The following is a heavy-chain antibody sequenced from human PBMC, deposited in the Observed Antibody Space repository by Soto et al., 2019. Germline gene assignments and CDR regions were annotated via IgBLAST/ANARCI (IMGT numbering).Heavy chain of an antibody. Sequence: SETLSLTCPVSGGSIYRSGYYWGWISQPPGRGLEWIGNIDYNGVTYSNPSLKSRVTISRDTSKNQFSLKLTSVTAADTALYYCGKVLVGATGHTDSDSWGPGTLVTVSS. CDR3: GKVLVGATGHTDSDS. J-gene: IGHJ4*02. CDR1: GGSIYRSGYY. D-gene: IGHD2-15*01. V-gene: IGHV4-39*01. CDR2: IDYNGVT.